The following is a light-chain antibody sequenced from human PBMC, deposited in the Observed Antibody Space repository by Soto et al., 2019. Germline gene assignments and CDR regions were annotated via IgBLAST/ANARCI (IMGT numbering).Light chain of an antibody. Sequence: DIQLTQSPSFLSASVGDRVTITCRASQGIATYLAWYQLKPGKASKALIYAASTLQSGVPSRFSGSGSGTEFTLTISFLQPEDFATYYCQQLDSYPLTFGGGTTVEIK. V-gene: IGKV1-9*01. CDR1: QGIATY. J-gene: IGKJ4*01. CDR2: AAS. CDR3: QQLDSYPLT.